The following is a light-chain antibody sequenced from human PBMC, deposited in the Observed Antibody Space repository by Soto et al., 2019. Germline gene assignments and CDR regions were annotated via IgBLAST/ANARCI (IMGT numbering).Light chain of an antibody. Sequence: DIVMTQSPDSLAVSLGERATINCKSSQSVLYSSNNNNYLAWYQQIPGQPPKLLIYWASTRESGVPDRFSGSGSGTDFTLTISSLQAEDVAVYYCQQYYSTPWTFGQGTKVEIK. CDR1: QSVLYSSNNNNY. CDR2: WAS. J-gene: IGKJ1*01. CDR3: QQYYSTPWT. V-gene: IGKV4-1*01.